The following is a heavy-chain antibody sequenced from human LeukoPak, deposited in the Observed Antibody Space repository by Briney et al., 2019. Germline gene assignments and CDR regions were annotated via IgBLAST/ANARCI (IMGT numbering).Heavy chain of an antibody. CDR1: GFTFSSYG. Sequence: GRSLRLSCAASGFTFSSYGMHWVRQAPGKGLEWVAVISYDGSNKYYADSVKGRFTISRDNSKNTLYLQMNSLRAEDTAVYYCAKLNDAFDIWGQGTMVTVSS. V-gene: IGHV3-30*18. CDR3: AKLNDAFDI. J-gene: IGHJ3*02. CDR2: ISYDGSNK.